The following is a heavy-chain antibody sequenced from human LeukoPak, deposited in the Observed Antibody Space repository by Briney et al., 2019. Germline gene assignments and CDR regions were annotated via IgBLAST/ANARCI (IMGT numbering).Heavy chain of an antibody. CDR2: IYYSGST. D-gene: IGHD4-17*01. CDR3: ARVNGDYSRRDFNFDY. CDR1: GGSISSGDYY. J-gene: IGHJ4*02. Sequence: PSETLSLTCTVSGGSISSGDYYWSWIRQPPGKGLEWIGYIYYSGSTCYNPSLKSRVTISVDTSKNQFSLKLSSVTAADTAVYYCARVNGDYSRRDFNFDYWGQGTLVTVSS. V-gene: IGHV4-30-4*01.